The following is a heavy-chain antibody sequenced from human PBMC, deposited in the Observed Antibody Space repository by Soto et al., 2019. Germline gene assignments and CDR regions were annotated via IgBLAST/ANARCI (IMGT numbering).Heavy chain of an antibody. CDR3: ARGLVFGVVTESYIDY. Sequence: PSETLSLTCAVSGGSISSGGYSWSWIRQPPGKGLEWIGCIYHSGSTYYNPSLKSRVTISVDRSKNQFSLKLSSVTAADTAVYYCARGLVFGVVTESYIDYWGQGTPVTVSS. CDR1: GGSISSGGYS. D-gene: IGHD3-3*01. CDR2: IYHSGST. V-gene: IGHV4-30-2*01. J-gene: IGHJ4*02.